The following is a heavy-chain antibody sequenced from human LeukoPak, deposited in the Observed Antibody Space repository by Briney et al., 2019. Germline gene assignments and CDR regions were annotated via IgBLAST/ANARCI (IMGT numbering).Heavy chain of an antibody. CDR3: ARLLVRGVYGQRPYYYYYMDV. Sequence: PSETLSLTCTVSGYSISSGYYWGWIRQPPGKGLEWIGSIYHSGSTYYNPSLKSRVTISVDTSKNQFSLKLSSVTAADTAVYYCARLLVRGVYGQRPYYYYYMDVWGKGTTVTISS. D-gene: IGHD3-10*01. CDR2: IYHSGST. J-gene: IGHJ6*03. V-gene: IGHV4-38-2*02. CDR1: GYSISSGYY.